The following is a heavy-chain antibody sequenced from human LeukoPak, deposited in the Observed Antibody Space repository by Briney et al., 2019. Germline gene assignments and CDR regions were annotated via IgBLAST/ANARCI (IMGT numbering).Heavy chain of an antibody. D-gene: IGHD4-17*01. V-gene: IGHV3-33*06. Sequence: GGSLRLSCAASGFTFSSYGMHWVRQAPGKGLEWVAVIWYDGSNKYYADSVKGRFTISRDNSKNTLYLQMNSLRAEDTAVYYCAKDNADDYVPVDYWGQGTLVTVSS. CDR2: IWYDGSNK. CDR1: GFTFSSYG. CDR3: AKDNADDYVPVDY. J-gene: IGHJ4*02.